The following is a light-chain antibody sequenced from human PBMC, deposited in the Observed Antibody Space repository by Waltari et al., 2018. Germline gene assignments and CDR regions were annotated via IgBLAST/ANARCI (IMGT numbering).Light chain of an antibody. J-gene: IGLJ3*02. CDR2: EIS. V-gene: IGLV2-23*02. CDR1: SSDVGGYNF. CDR3: CAYVGYSTLV. Sequence: SALTQPASVSASPRQSLTISCPGTSSDVGGYNFVSCYQQHPGKAPQGIIFEISRRPSGVSNRFSGPKSGNTASLTISGLQAEDEANYYCCAYVGYSTLVFGGGTKLTVV.